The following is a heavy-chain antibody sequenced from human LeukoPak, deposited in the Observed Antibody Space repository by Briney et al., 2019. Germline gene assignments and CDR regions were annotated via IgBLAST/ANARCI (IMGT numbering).Heavy chain of an antibody. CDR2: INPNSGGT. V-gene: IGHV1-2*02. CDR3: ARVYCSSTSCYGYFDY. J-gene: IGHJ4*02. CDR1: GYTFTGYY. Sequence: ASVKVSCKASGYTFTGYYMHWVRQAPGQGLEWMGWINPNSGGTNYAQKFQGRVTMTRDTSISTAYMELSRLRSDDTAVYYCARVYCSSTSCYGYFDYWGREPWSPSPQ. D-gene: IGHD2-2*01.